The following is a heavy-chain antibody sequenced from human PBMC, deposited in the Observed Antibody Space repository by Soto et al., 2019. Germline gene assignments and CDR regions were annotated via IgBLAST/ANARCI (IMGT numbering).Heavy chain of an antibody. CDR3: AKGLYCSTTSCTWFDP. J-gene: IGHJ5*02. D-gene: IGHD2-2*01. CDR2: VSGSGGNT. Sequence: GGSLRLSCAASGFTFSGYAMSWVRQAPGKGLEWVSTVSGSGGNTYYPDSVKGRFTISRDNSKNTMYLQMNSLRAEDTAVYFCAKGLYCSTTSCTWFDPWGQGTQVTVSS. V-gene: IGHV3-23*01. CDR1: GFTFSGYA.